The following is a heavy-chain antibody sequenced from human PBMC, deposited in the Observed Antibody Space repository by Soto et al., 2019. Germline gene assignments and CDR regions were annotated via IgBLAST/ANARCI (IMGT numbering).Heavy chain of an antibody. CDR2: IYYSGST. CDR1: GGSISSYY. Sequence: PSETLSLTCTVSGGSISSYYWSWIRQPPGKGLEWIGYIYYSGSTNYNPSLKSRVTISVDTSKNQFSLKLSSVTAADTAVYYCARDLDRSAAVAGLSLGYWGQGTLVTVSS. CDR3: ARDLDRSAAVAGLSLGY. J-gene: IGHJ4*02. D-gene: IGHD6-19*01. V-gene: IGHV4-59*01.